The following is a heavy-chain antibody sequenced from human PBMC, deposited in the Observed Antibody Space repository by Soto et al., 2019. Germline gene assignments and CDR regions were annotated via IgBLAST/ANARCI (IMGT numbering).Heavy chain of an antibody. CDR3: AREVQVHTPAFVY. D-gene: IGHD3-10*01. J-gene: IGHJ4*02. Sequence: QVQLVQSGAEMKKPGSSVKVSCQSSGGTFNTYAMNWVRQAPGQGAEWMGDISPMFGAANYAPKFQGRVTITADESTGTSYMPVSSMTSEDTALYFCAREVQVHTPAFVYWGQGTLVTVSS. CDR1: GGTFNTYA. V-gene: IGHV1-69*19. CDR2: ISPMFGAA.